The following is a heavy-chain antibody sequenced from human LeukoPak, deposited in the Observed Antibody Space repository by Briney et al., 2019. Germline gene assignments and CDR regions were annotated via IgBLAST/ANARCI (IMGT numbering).Heavy chain of an antibody. V-gene: IGHV4-39*01. CDR3: ARLAGLGYYMDV. Sequence: SETLSLTCTVSGDSISSGNYWTWIRQPPGKGLEWIGSIYYSGSAYYNPSLKSRVTISVDTSKNQFSLKLNAVTAADTAVYYCARLAGLGYYMDVWGKGTTVTVSS. J-gene: IGHJ6*03. CDR1: GDSISSGNY. D-gene: IGHD6-13*01. CDR2: IYYSGSA.